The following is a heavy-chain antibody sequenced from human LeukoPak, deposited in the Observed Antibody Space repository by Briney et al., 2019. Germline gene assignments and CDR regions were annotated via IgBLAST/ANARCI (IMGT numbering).Heavy chain of an antibody. CDR2: IYYSGST. J-gene: IGHJ6*03. V-gene: IGHV4-61*01. Sequence: SETLSLTCTVSGGSISSSSYYWGWIRQPPGKGLEWIGYIYYSGSTNYNPSLKSRVTISVDTSKNQFSLKLSSVTAADTAVYYCARDGSWGQRGYYYYYYYMDVWGKGTTVTVSS. CDR1: GGSISSSSYY. D-gene: IGHD6-13*01. CDR3: ARDGSWGQRGYYYYYYYMDV.